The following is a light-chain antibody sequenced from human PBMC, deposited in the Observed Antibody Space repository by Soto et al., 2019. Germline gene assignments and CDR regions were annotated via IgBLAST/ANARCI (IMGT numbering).Light chain of an antibody. CDR2: EVT. Sequence: QSVLTQPASVSGSPGQSIAISCTGSSSDVGIYNYVSWYQQHPGKVPKLIIYEVTNRPSGVSTRFPGSTSGNTASLTISGLQAEDEADYYCSSYTTSSTRVFGTGTKVTVL. CDR1: SSDVGIYNY. CDR3: SSYTTSSTRV. J-gene: IGLJ1*01. V-gene: IGLV2-14*01.